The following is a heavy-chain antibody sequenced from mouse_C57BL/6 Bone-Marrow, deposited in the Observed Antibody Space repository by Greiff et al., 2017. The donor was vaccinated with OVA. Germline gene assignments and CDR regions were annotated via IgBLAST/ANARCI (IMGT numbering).Heavy chain of an antibody. V-gene: IGHV1-81*01. J-gene: IGHJ2*01. CDR3: ARDGYYYYFDY. Sequence: QVQLKQSGAELARPGASVKLSCKASGYTFTSYGIRWVKQSPGQGLEWIGEIYPRSGNTYYNEKFKSKATLTADKSSSAEYMELRSLTSEESAVDFCARDGYYYYFDYWGQGTALTVSS. CDR2: IYPRSGNT. CDR1: GYTFTSYG. D-gene: IGHD2-3*01.